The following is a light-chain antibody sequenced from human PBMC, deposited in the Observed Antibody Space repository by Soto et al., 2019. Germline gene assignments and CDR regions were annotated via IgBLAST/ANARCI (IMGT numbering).Light chain of an antibody. CDR1: QSVSSY. CDR2: DAS. Sequence: EIVLTQSPATLSLSPGERVTLSCRASQSVSSYLAWYQQKPGQAPRLLISDASKRATGIPARFSGSGSGTDFTLSITSLEPEDFAVYYCQQRSIWPLTFGGGTKVEIK. J-gene: IGKJ4*01. CDR3: QQRSIWPLT. V-gene: IGKV3-11*01.